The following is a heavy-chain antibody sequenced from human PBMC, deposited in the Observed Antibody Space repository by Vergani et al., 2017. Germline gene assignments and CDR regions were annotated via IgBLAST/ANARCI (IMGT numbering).Heavy chain of an antibody. CDR2: IGKDGINT. CDR3: ANYLRDSTDAFPDS. V-gene: IGHV3-30*02. Sequence: QVQLVESAGGVVQPGGSLRLSCAASGYTFSNFGMHGIRQAPGKGLEWLSYIGKDGINTRYRDAVKGRFTVSRDNSKDILYLQMDSLRSEDTALYYCANYLRDSTDAFPDSWGPGTLVIVSS. CDR1: GYTFSNFG. D-gene: IGHD2-21*02. J-gene: IGHJ4*02.